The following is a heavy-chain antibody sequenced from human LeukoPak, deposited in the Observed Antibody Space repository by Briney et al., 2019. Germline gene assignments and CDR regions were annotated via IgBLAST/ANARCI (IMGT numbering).Heavy chain of an antibody. J-gene: IGHJ4*02. CDR2: ISAYNGNT. D-gene: IGHD3-22*01. CDR1: GYTFTSYG. V-gene: IGHV1-18*01. CDR3: ARVANYYDSSGYYYYFDY. Sequence: GASVKVSCKASGYTFTSYGISWVRQAPGQGLEWMGWISAYNGNTNYAQKLQGRVTMTTDTSTSTAYMELRSLRSDDTAVYYCARVANYYDSSGYYYYFDYWGQGTLVTVPS.